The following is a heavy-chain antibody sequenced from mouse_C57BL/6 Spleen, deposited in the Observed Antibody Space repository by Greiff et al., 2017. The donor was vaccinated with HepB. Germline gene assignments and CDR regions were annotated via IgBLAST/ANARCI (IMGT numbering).Heavy chain of an antibody. J-gene: IGHJ2*01. D-gene: IGHD1-1*01. V-gene: IGHV5-4*01. CDR1: GFTFSSYA. Sequence: EVQGVESGGGLVKPGGSLKLSCAASGFTFSSYAMSWVRQTPEKRLEWVATISDGGSYTYYPDNVKGRFTISRDNAKNNLYLQMSHLKSEDTAMYYCARGARTTVVAHFDYWGQGTTLTVSS. CDR3: ARGARTTVVAHFDY. CDR2: ISDGGSYT.